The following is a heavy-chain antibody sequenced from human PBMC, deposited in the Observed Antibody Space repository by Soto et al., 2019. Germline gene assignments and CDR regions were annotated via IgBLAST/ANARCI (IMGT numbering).Heavy chain of an antibody. CDR3: ARRSSSAWFFDY. V-gene: IGHV4-39*01. CDR1: GGSISSSSYY. J-gene: IGHJ4*02. Sequence: PSETLSLTCTVSGGSISSSSYYWGWIRQPPGKGLEWIGTIYYSGSTYYNTSLKSRVTMSVDTSKNQFSLKLNSVTATDTAVYYCARRSSSAWFFDYWGQGTLVTVSS. D-gene: IGHD6-19*01. CDR2: IYYSGST.